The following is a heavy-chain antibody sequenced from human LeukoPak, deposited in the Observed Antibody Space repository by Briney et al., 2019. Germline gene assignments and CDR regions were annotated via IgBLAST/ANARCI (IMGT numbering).Heavy chain of an antibody. Sequence: PSETLSLTCAVYGGSFSGYYWSWIRQPPGKGLEWIGEINHSGRTNYNPSLKSRVTIPVDTSKNQFSLKLSSVTAADMAVYYCARDKIPRNYYGSGSYYVPYFDYWGQGTLVTVSS. CDR3: ARDKIPRNYYGSGSYYVPYFDY. CDR2: INHSGRT. V-gene: IGHV4-34*01. D-gene: IGHD3-10*01. CDR1: GGSFSGYY. J-gene: IGHJ4*02.